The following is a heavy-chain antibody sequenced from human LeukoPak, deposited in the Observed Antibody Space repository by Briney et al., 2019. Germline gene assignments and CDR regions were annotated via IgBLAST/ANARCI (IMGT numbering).Heavy chain of an antibody. CDR3: ARAGGSTVSHSDY. D-gene: IGHD4-17*01. CDR2: IKQDGREK. CDR1: GFTFSSYW. V-gene: IGHV3-7*01. J-gene: IGHJ4*02. Sequence: GGSLRLSCAASGFTFSSYWMSWVGQAPGKGLEWVANIKQDGREKYYVDSVKGRFTISRDNAKNSLYLQMNSLRAEDTAVYYCARAGGSTVSHSDYWGQGTPVTVSS.